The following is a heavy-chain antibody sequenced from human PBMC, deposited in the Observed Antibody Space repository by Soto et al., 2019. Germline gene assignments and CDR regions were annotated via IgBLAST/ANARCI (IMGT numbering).Heavy chain of an antibody. V-gene: IGHV4-39*01. D-gene: IGHD3-10*01. Sequence: QLQLQESGPGLVKPSETLSLTCTVSGGSISSSSYYWGWIRQPPGKGLEWIGSIYYSGSTYYNPSLKSRVTISVDTSKNQFSLKLSSVTAADTAVSYCSQFGFGELRFDYWGQGTLVTVSS. CDR1: GGSISSSSYY. CDR2: IYYSGST. CDR3: SQFGFGELRFDY. J-gene: IGHJ4*02.